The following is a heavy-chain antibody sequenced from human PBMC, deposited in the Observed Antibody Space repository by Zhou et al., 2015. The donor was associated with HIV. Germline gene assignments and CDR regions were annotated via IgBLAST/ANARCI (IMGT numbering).Heavy chain of an antibody. D-gene: IGHD6-13*01. J-gene: IGHJ5*02. V-gene: IGHV1-69*12. Sequence: QVQLVQSGAEVKKPGSSVKVSCKASGGTFSSYAISWVRQAPGQGLEWMGGIIPIFGTANYAQKFQGRVTITADESTSTAYMELSSLRSEDTAVYYCARSDGERQQLVPSWFDPWGQGTLVTVSS. CDR1: GGTFSSYA. CDR2: IIPIFGTA. CDR3: ARSDGERQQLVPSWFDP.